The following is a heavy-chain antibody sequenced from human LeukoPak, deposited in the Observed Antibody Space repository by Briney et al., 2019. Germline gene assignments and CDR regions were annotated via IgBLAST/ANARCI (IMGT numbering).Heavy chain of an antibody. CDR3: ARGGESGYNYGYSDY. Sequence: GGSLRLSCAASGFTFSSYAMSWVRQAPGKGLEWVSAISGSGGNSYHAESVKGRFTISRDNSKNTLYLQMNSVRAEDTAVYYCARGGESGYNYGYSDYWGQGTLVTVSS. V-gene: IGHV3-23*01. CDR1: GFTFSSYA. J-gene: IGHJ4*02. CDR2: ISGSGGNS. D-gene: IGHD5-18*01.